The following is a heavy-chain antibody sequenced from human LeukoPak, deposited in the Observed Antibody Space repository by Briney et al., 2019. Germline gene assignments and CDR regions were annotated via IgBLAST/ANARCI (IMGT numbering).Heavy chain of an antibody. CDR2: ISWNSGSI. CDR3: ASRSGYYSPYDY. V-gene: IGHV3-9*01. J-gene: IGHJ4*02. Sequence: PGGSLRLSCAASGFTFDDYAMHWVRQAPGKGLEWVSGISWNSGSIGYADSVKGRFTISRDNAKNSLYLQMNSLRAEDTAVYYCASRSGYYSPYDYWGQGTLVTVSS. CDR1: GFTFDDYA. D-gene: IGHD3-22*01.